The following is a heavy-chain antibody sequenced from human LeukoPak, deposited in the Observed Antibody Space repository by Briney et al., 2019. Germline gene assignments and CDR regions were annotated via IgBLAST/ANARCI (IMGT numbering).Heavy chain of an antibody. J-gene: IGHJ4*02. V-gene: IGHV4-4*02. Sequence: PSDTLSLTCGVSGGFISSTNWWSWVSQPPGQGLEWIGEISLTGETNYNPSLNGRVTMSLDESRNQLSLDMTSVTAADTAIYYCSRESGAFCPFGYWGQGTLVIVPP. CDR2: ISLTGET. CDR3: SRESGAFCPFGY. CDR1: GGFISSTNW. D-gene: IGHD1-26*01.